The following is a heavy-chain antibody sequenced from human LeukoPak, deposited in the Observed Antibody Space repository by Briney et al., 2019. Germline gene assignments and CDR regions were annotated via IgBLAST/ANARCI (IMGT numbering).Heavy chain of an antibody. CDR1: GGTFSSYG. Sequence: GASVKVSCKASGGTFSSYGINWVRQAPGQGLEWMGGISPMFGTTNYAQKFQGRVTMTRNTSISTAYMELSSLRSEDTAVYYCARISEYYDSSGYYEYFQHWGQGTLVTVSS. D-gene: IGHD3-22*01. J-gene: IGHJ1*01. CDR3: ARISEYYDSSGYYEYFQH. V-gene: IGHV1-8*01. CDR2: ISPMFGTT.